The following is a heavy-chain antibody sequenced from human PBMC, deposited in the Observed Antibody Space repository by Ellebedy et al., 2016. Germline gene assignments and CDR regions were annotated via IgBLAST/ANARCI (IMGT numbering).Heavy chain of an antibody. Sequence: ASVKVSXXASGYTFTSYYMHWVRQAPGQGLEWMGIINPSGGSTSYAQKFQGRVTMTRDTSTSTVYMELSSLRSKDTAVYYCARRPPYYYGMDVWGQGTTVTVSS. CDR2: INPSGGST. J-gene: IGHJ6*02. CDR1: GYTFTSYY. V-gene: IGHV1-46*01. CDR3: ARRPPYYYGMDV.